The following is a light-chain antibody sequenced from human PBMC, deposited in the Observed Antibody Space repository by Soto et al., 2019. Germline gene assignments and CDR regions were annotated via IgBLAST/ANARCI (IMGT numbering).Light chain of an antibody. Sequence: VLMAQSPASLSVSQGQRHALSCTPSQNIRSELAWYQQKPGQAPRLLISGASTRATGVPARFSGSGSGTEFTLPIRRLQSEDFAVYYCQQYNNWPLITFGQGKRLEIK. CDR2: GAS. CDR1: QNIRSE. CDR3: QQYNNWPLIT. J-gene: IGKJ5*01. V-gene: IGKV3-15*01.